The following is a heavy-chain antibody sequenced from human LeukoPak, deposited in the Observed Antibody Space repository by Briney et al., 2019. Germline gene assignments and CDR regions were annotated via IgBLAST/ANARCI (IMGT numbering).Heavy chain of an antibody. J-gene: IGHJ4*02. CDR1: GYSFTNYW. V-gene: IGHV5-51*01. CDR2: IYPGDSDT. CDR3: ARILRYDSSGFPYYFDY. Sequence: GESLKISCQGSGYSFTNYWIGWVRQMPGEGLEWMGIIYPGDSDTRYSPSSQGQVTISADKSISTAYLQWSSLKASDTAMYYCARILRYDSSGFPYYFDYWGQGTLVTVSS. D-gene: IGHD3-22*01.